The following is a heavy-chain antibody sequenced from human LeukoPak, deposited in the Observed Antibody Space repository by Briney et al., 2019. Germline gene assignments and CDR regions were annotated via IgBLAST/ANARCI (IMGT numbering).Heavy chain of an antibody. D-gene: IGHD3-10*01. CDR1: GFTFSSYG. V-gene: IGHV3-30*02. J-gene: IGHJ4*02. CDR2: IRYDGSNN. Sequence: GGSLRLSCVTSGFTFSSYGMHWVRQAPGKGLEWVAFIRYDGSNNYYADSVKGRFTISRDNSKNTLYLEMISLRAEGTAVYYCAKDRSYYGSGSYPLFDYWGQGTLVTVSS. CDR3: AKDRSYYGSGSYPLFDY.